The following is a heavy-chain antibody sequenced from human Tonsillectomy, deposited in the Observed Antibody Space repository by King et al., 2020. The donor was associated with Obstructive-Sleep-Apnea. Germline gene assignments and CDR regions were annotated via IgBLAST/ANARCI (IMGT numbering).Heavy chain of an antibody. CDR1: VGSISTYY. CDR3: ARHSSSWAHFDY. V-gene: IGHV4-59*08. D-gene: IGHD6-13*01. J-gene: IGHJ4*02. CDR2: IFYSGST. Sequence: QVQLQESGPGLVKPSETLSLICTVSVGSISTYYWSWIRQPPGKGLEWVGNIFYSGSTNYTTSLKSRVIISVEPSKNQFSLTLSSVTAADTAVYYCARHSSSWAHFDYWGQGTLVTVS.